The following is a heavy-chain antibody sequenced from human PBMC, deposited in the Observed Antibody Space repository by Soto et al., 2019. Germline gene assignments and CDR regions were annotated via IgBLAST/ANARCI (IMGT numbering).Heavy chain of an antibody. CDR3: GRVQHPAYFDY. CDR2: IKKDGNEK. V-gene: IGHV3-7*01. Sequence: GGSLRLSCAASGFTFSSYWMTWVRQAPGKGVEWVANIKKDGNEKNYVDSVKSRITIIPDTSKNQFSLHLNSVTPEDTSVYCCGRVQHPAYFDYWGQGMPVTVSS. CDR1: GFTFSSYW. J-gene: IGHJ4*02.